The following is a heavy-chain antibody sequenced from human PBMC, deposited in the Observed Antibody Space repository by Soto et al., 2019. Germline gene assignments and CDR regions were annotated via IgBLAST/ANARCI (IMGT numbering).Heavy chain of an antibody. D-gene: IGHD6-19*01. CDR3: ARHRSGWGEGDY. CDR2: ISAENGNT. V-gene: IGHV1-18*04. CDR1: GFTFTNHG. J-gene: IGHJ4*02. Sequence: QVQVVQSGAEVKKPGASVKVSCKASGFTFTNHGISWVRQAPGQGLEWMAWISAENGNTNHAQKFQGRVTMSIDTSTSTAYMELTSLRSDDTAVYYCARHRSGWGEGDYWGQGTLVTVSS.